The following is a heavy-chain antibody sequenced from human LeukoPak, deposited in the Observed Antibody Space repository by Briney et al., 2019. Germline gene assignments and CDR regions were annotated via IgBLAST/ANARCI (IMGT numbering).Heavy chain of an antibody. V-gene: IGHV4-59*01. J-gene: IGHJ4*02. D-gene: IGHD3-3*01. CDR2: ISYSGTT. CDR1: GASINSYF. CDR3: ARGIFGMVNNRPHSPYYFDF. Sequence: PSETLSLTCTVSGASINSYFWNWIRQPPGKGLEWIGYISYSGTTIYSPSLESRVTISVDTSKNQFALELTSTTAADTATYYCARGIFGMVNNRPHSPYYFDFWGQGTPAIVSS.